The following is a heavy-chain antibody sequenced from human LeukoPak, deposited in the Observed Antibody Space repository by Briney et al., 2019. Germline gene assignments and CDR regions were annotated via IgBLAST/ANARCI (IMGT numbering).Heavy chain of an antibody. CDR2: IYYSGST. CDR3: ARGRFLDAFDI. J-gene: IGHJ3*02. CDR1: GGSISSYY. D-gene: IGHD3-3*01. Sequence: SETLSLTCTVSGGSISSYYWSWIRQPPGKGLEWIGYIYYSGSTKYKPSLKSRVTISVDTSKNQFSLKLSSVTAADTAVYYCARGRFLDAFDIWGQGTMVSVSS. V-gene: IGHV4-59*01.